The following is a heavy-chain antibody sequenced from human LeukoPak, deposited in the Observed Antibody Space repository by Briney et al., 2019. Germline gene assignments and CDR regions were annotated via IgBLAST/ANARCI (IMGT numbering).Heavy chain of an antibody. CDR3: ARAITGYYIDY. V-gene: IGHV1-2*02. J-gene: IGHJ4*02. Sequence: PSVKVSCKASFYTFTGYYVHWVRPSPGPGLELIASINPNSGGTNYAQKFQGRVTMTRDTSISTAYMELSRLRSDDTAVYSCARAITGYYIDYWGQGTLVTVSS. CDR1: FYTFTGYY. D-gene: IGHD1-14*01. CDR2: INPNSGGT.